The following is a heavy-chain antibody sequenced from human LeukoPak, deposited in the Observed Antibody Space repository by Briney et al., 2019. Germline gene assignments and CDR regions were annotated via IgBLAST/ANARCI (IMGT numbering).Heavy chain of an antibody. V-gene: IGHV1-69*04. Sequence: SVKVSCKASGGTFSSYAISWVRQAPGQGLEWMGRIIPILGIANYAQKFQGRVTITADKSTSTAYMELSSLRSGDTAVYYCVRDPCRGGSCYLNWFDSWGQGTLVTVSS. J-gene: IGHJ5*01. CDR2: IIPILGIA. CDR1: GGTFSSYA. D-gene: IGHD2-15*01. CDR3: VRDPCRGGSCYLNWFDS.